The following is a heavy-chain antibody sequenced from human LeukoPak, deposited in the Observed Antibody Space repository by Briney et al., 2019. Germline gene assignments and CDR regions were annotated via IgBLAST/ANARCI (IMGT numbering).Heavy chain of an antibody. D-gene: IGHD1-14*01. CDR3: TRYNNDHFDY. CDR1: GFTFGGYG. Sequence: SGRSLRLSCAGSGFTFGGYGMHWFRQTPGKGLEWVAVIAYDGSRAFHADSVKGRFTISRDNSKNTMSVQMDDLRAEDTAVYYCTRYNNDHFDYWGQGTLVTVSS. CDR2: IAYDGSRA. J-gene: IGHJ4*02. V-gene: IGHV3-33*01.